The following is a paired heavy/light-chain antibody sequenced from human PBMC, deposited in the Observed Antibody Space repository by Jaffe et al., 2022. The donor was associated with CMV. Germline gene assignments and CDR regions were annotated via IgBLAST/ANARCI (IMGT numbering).Light chain of an antibody. CDR2: AAS. J-gene: IGKJ1*01. Sequence: EIVLTQSPGTLSLSPGERATLSCRASQSLNTYLAWYQWKPGQAPRLLIHAASNRATGIPDRFSGSGSGTDFTLTISRLEPEDFAVYYCQQYSSSLETFGQGTKVEIK. CDR1: QSLNTY. CDR3: QQYSSSLET. V-gene: IGKV3-20*01.
Heavy chain of an antibody. CDR1: GFNFGAYA. Sequence: EVQLVDSGGALVQPGRSLRLSCTTSGFNFGAYAMNWVRQAPGKGLEWVGFITSKTYGATSQYAASVRGRFTISRDDSRSIAWLQMDNLRTEDTALYFCTRRGLVGGIKPAGRFYDYWGQGTLVIVSS. CDR3: TRRGLVGGIKPAGRFYDY. D-gene: IGHD3-10*01. CDR2: ITSKTYGATS. V-gene: IGHV3-49*04. J-gene: IGHJ4*02.